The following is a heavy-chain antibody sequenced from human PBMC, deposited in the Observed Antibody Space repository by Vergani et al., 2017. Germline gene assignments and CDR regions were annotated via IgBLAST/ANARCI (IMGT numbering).Heavy chain of an antibody. V-gene: IGHV1-8*03. CDR2: MNPISGNT. Sequence: QVQLVQSGAEVKKPGASVKVSCKASGYTFTSDDINWVRQATGQGLEWMGWMNPISGNTGYAQNLQGRLTITRDTSVNTAYMELSSLTSEDMAVYYCARDSRYCSSTSCYVGRDWFDPWGQGTLVTVSS. CDR3: ARDSRYCSSTSCYVGRDWFDP. CDR1: GYTFTSDD. J-gene: IGHJ5*02. D-gene: IGHD2-2*01.